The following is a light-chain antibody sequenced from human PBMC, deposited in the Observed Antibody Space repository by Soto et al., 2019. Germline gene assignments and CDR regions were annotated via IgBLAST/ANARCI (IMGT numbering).Light chain of an antibody. CDR1: QSISSW. J-gene: IGKJ5*01. V-gene: IGKV1-5*03. CDR3: QQYNSYPIS. CDR2: KAS. Sequence: DIQMTQSTSTLSASVGDRVTITCRASQSISSWLAWYQQKPGKAPKLLIYKASSLESGVPSRFSGSGSGTEFTLTISCLQPDDFATYYCQQYNSYPISFGQGTRLEIK.